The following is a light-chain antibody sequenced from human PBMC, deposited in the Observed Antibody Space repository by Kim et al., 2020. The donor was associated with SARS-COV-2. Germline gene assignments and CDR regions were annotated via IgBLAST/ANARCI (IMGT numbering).Light chain of an antibody. CDR1: RGRSTDA. CDR3: QTWGTGIAV. CDR2: FNSDGSP. Sequence: SVKLTCTLSRGRSTDAIAWHQHQPDKGARYLMKFNSDGSPSKGDGIPDRFSASSSGAEHYLTSSSLQSEDEADYYCQTWGTGIAVFGGGTKLTVL. V-gene: IGLV4-69*01. J-gene: IGLJ2*01.